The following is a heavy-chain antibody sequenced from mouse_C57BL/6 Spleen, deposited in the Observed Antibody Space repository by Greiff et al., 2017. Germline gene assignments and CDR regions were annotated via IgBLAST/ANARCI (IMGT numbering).Heavy chain of an antibody. Sequence: VQLQQSGAELARPGASVKLSCKASGYTFTSYGISWVKQRTGQGLEWIGEIYPRSGNPYYNEKFKGKATLTADKSSSTAYMALRSLTSEDSAVYFCARSGGNYEGYYAMDYWGQGTSVTVSS. CDR3: ARSGGNYEGYYAMDY. CDR1: GYTFTSYG. CDR2: IYPRSGNP. D-gene: IGHD2-1*01. V-gene: IGHV1-81*01. J-gene: IGHJ4*01.